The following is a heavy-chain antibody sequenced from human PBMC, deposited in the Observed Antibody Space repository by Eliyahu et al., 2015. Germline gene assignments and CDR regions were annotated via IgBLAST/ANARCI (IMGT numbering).Heavy chain of an antibody. J-gene: IGHJ4*02. CDR2: INHSGST. D-gene: IGHD3-16*01. V-gene: IGHV4-34*01. Sequence: QVQLQQWGAGXXKPSETLSLTCAVYGXSFSGYYWSXIRQPPGKGLEWIGEINHSGSTNYNPSLKSRVTISVDTSKNQFSLKLSSVTAADTAVYYCAREGDYPDPGAPFFDYWGQGTLVTVSS. CDR3: AREGDYPDPGAPFFDY. CDR1: GXSFSGYY.